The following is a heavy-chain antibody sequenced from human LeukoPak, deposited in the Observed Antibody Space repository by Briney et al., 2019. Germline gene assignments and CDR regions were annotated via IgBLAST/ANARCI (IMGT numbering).Heavy chain of an antibody. V-gene: IGHV3-30*02. CDR1: GFTFSSYG. Sequence: GGSLRLSCAASGFTFSSYGMHWVRQAPGKVLEWVAFIRYDGSNKYYADSVKGRFTISRDNSKNSLYLQMNSLRAEDTAVYYCASSPPFQVVYWGQGTLVTVSS. D-gene: IGHD3-22*01. CDR2: IRYDGSNK. J-gene: IGHJ4*02. CDR3: ASSPPFQVVY.